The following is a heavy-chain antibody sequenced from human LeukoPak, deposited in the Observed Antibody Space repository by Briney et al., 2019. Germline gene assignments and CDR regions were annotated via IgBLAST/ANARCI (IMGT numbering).Heavy chain of an antibody. D-gene: IGHD1-26*01. CDR1: GYTFTSYY. CDR2: INPSGGST. J-gene: IGHJ4*02. V-gene: IGHV1-46*01. CDR3: ARDRGVWELLYYFDP. Sequence: GASVKVSCKASGYTFTSYYMHWVRQAPGQGLEWMGIINPSGGSTSYAQKFQGRVTMTRDMSTSTVYMELSSLRSEDTAVYYCARDRGVWELLYYFDPWGQGTLVTVSS.